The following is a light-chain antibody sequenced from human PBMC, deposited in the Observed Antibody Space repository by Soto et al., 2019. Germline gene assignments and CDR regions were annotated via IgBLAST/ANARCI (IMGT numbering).Light chain of an antibody. CDR2: AAS. Sequence: AIRMTQSPSSFSASTGDRVTITCRASQGISSYLAWYQQQPGKAAKLLIYAASTLQSGVASRFSGSGSGTDFTLTISCLQSEDFATYYCQQYYNYPLSTFGPGTKVDIK. V-gene: IGKV1-8*01. CDR3: QQYYNYPLST. CDR1: QGISSY. J-gene: IGKJ3*01.